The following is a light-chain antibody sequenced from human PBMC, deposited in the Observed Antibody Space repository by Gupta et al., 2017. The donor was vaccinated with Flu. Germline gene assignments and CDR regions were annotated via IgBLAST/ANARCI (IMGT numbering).Light chain of an antibody. Sequence: QSALTQPPSASGSRGQSVTISCSGASSDIGAYKYVSWYQQHPGKAPNLILSKVNKRPSGVPDRFSGSKSGNTASLTVSGLQPEDEADYYCSSYAGNFRILFGGGTKVTV. CDR1: SSDIGAYKY. CDR2: KVN. V-gene: IGLV2-8*01. J-gene: IGLJ2*01. CDR3: SSYAGNFRIL.